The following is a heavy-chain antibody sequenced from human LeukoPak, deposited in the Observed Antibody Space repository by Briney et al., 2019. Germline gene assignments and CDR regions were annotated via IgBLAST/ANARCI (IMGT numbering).Heavy chain of an antibody. CDR3: AKDLYDLWSGSIGGAFDI. CDR2: ISDSGGST. D-gene: IGHD3-3*01. V-gene: IGHV3-23*01. CDR1: GFTFSSYA. J-gene: IGHJ3*02. Sequence: PGGSLRLSCAASGFTFSSYAMSWVRQAPGKGLEWVSAISDSGGSTYYADSVKGRFTISRDNSKNTLYLQMNCLRAEDTAVYYCAKDLYDLWSGSIGGAFDIWGQGTLVTVSS.